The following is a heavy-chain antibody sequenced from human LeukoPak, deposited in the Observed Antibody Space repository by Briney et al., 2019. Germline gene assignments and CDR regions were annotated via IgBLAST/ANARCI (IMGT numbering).Heavy chain of an antibody. CDR3: ARENYGSGSYYRDMLVWFDP. V-gene: IGHV4-39*07. CDR2: IYYSGST. J-gene: IGHJ5*02. CDR1: GGSISSSSYY. Sequence: PSETLSLTCTVSGGSISSSSYYWGWIRQPPGKGLEWIGSIYYSGSTYYNPSLKSRVTISVDTSKNQFSLKLSSVTAADTAVYYCARENYGSGSYYRDMLVWFDPWGQGTLVTVSS. D-gene: IGHD3-10*01.